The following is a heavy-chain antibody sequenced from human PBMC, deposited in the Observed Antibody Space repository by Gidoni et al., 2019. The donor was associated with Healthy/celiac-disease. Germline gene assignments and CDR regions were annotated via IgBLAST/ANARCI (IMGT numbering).Heavy chain of an antibody. V-gene: IGHV3-23*01. CDR1: AGTVSSYA. Sequence: EVQLLESGGGLVQPGGSLRRSCAASAGTVSSYAMSWVRQAPGKGLEWVSDISGSGGSTYYAYSVTGRFTIFRDNSKNTLYLQMNSLRAEDTAVYYCAKDGDGYPDAFDIWGQGTMVTVSS. CDR3: AKDGDGYPDAFDI. CDR2: ISGSGGST. J-gene: IGHJ3*02. D-gene: IGHD5-12*01.